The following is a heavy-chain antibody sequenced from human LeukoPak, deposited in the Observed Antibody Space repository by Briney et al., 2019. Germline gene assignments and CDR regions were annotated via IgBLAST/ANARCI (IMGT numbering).Heavy chain of an antibody. D-gene: IGHD1-26*01. V-gene: IGHV3-23*01. J-gene: IGHJ4*02. Sequence: PGGSLRLSCAASGFTFSSYAMSWVRQAPGKGLEWVSAISGSGGSTYYADSVKGRFTISRDNAKNSLFLQMNSLRAEDTAVYYCARDLIVGTTYFDYWGQGTLVTVSS. CDR2: ISGSGGST. CDR3: ARDLIVGTTYFDY. CDR1: GFTFSSYA.